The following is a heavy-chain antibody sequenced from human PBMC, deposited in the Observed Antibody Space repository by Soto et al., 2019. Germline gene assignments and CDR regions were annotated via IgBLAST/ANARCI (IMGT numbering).Heavy chain of an antibody. J-gene: IGHJ4*02. CDR2: IIPIFNSA. CDR1: GGTVNNYA. V-gene: IGHV1-69*01. Sequence: QVQLVQAGAEVKRPGSSVKVSCKASGGTVNNYALSWVRQAPGQGLEWVGGIIPIFNSANYAQKFQGRVTITADDSTSTAYMELRSLRPDDTAVEYCAREVTVASYSFDFWGQGTLVTVSS. D-gene: IGHD5-12*01. CDR3: AREVTVASYSFDF.